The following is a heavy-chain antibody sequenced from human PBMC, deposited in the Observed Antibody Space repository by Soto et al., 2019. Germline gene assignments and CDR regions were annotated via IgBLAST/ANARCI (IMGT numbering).Heavy chain of an antibody. CDR1: GGSISSYY. D-gene: IGHD6-13*01. J-gene: IGHJ4*02. V-gene: IGHV4-59*12. CDR3: ARRVAAAPTFDY. Sequence: SETLSLTCTVSGGSISSYYWSWIRQPPGKGLEWIGYIYYSGSTYYNPSLKSRVTISVDTSKNQFSLKLSSVTAADTAVYYCARRVAAAPTFDYWGQGTLVTVSS. CDR2: IYYSGST.